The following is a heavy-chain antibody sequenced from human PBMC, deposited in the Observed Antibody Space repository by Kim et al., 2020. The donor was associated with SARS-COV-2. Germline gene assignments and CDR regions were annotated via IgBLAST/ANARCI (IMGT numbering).Heavy chain of an antibody. CDR2: IYYSGST. D-gene: IGHD3-10*01. Sequence: SETLSLTCTVSGGSISSGGYYWSWIRQHPGKGLEWIGYIYYSGSTYYNPSLKSRVTISVDTSKNQFSLKLSSVTAADTAVYYCARGITMVRGVIPHYYYYGMDVWGQGTTVTVSS. CDR3: ARGITMVRGVIPHYYYYGMDV. CDR1: GGSISSGGYY. J-gene: IGHJ6*02. V-gene: IGHV4-31*03.